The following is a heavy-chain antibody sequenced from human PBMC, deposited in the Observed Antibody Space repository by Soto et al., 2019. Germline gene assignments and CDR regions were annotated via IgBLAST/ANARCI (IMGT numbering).Heavy chain of an antibody. Sequence: QGQLVESGGGVVQPGTSLRLSCAASGFTFSGYGVHWVRQAPGKGLEWVATISYDETATYYSDSVKGRFTISRDNSKNTPFLQLNSLRAEDTAMYSCANGSASLVTWDFDYWGQGTLVTVSS. CDR1: GFTFSGYG. D-gene: IGHD6-13*01. J-gene: IGHJ4*02. V-gene: IGHV3-30*18. CDR3: ANGSASLVTWDFDY. CDR2: ISYDETAT.